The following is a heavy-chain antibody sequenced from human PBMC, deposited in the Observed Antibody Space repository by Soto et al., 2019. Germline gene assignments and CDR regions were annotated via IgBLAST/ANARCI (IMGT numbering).Heavy chain of an antibody. J-gene: IGHJ1*01. CDR2: IDPSDSQT. Sequence: SLRVSRRGAGYRCVDYGVTRVRQMHGKGLEWMGRIDPSDSQTYYSPSFRGHVTISAAKSITTVFLQWSSLRASDTAMYYCARQISGSNSRPSFQH. CDR3: ARQISGSNSRPSFQH. V-gene: IGHV5-10-1*01. D-gene: IGHD6-6*01. CDR1: GYRCVDYG.